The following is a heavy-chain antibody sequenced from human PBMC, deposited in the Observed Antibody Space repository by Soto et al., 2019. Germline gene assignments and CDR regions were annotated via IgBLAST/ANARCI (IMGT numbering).Heavy chain of an antibody. J-gene: IGHJ1*01. CDR2: IYYSGST. Sequence: SETLSLTCTVSGGSISSYYWSWIRHPPGKGLEWIGYIYYSGSTNYNPSLNSQVTISVETSKNKFSLKLSSVTAADPAVYYCDRHTGYSSGWYLYFQHWGQGTLVTVSS. CDR3: DRHTGYSSGWYLYFQH. D-gene: IGHD6-19*01. CDR1: GGSISSYY. V-gene: IGHV4-59*08.